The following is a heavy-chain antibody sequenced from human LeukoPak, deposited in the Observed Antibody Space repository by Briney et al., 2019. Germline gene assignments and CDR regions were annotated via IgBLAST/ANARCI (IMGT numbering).Heavy chain of an antibody. J-gene: IGHJ4*02. V-gene: IGHV1-8*01. CDR1: GYTFTSYD. D-gene: IGHD6-13*01. CDR3: ASFRAYSSSPNYFDY. Sequence: ASVKVSCKASGYTFTSYDINWVRQATGQGLEWMGWMNPNSGNTGYAQKFQGRVTMTRDTSISTAYMELSRLRSDDTAVYYCASFRAYSSSPNYFDYWGQGTLVTVSS. CDR2: MNPNSGNT.